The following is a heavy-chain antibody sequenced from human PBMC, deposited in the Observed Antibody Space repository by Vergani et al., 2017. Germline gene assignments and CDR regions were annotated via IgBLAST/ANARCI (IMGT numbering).Heavy chain of an antibody. D-gene: IGHD3-10*01. Sequence: QVQLVQSGAAVKKPGSSVKVSCKASGGTFSSYAISWVRQAPGEGLEWMGRIIPIFGTANYAQKVQGRVTITADDSTSTAYMELSSLRSEDTAVYYCERGTYYYGSVSYPDVNDVNYWGQGTLVTVSS. V-gene: IGHV1-69*18. CDR2: IIPIFGTA. CDR1: GGTFSSYA. CDR3: ERGTYYYGSVSYPDVNDVNY. J-gene: IGHJ4*02.